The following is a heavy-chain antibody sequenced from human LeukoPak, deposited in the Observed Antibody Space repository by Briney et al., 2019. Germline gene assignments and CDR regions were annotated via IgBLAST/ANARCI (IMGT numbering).Heavy chain of an antibody. CDR3: ARGSSLAAAARGFDY. Sequence: GGSLRLSCAASGFSVSTNYMGWVRQAPGKGLDWVSVIYSGGGAYYADSVKDRFTIFRDTSKNTLYLQMNSLRPEDTAAYHCARGSSLAAAARGFDYWGQGTLVTVSS. V-gene: IGHV3-66*02. J-gene: IGHJ4*02. D-gene: IGHD6-25*01. CDR1: GFSVSTNY. CDR2: IYSGGGA.